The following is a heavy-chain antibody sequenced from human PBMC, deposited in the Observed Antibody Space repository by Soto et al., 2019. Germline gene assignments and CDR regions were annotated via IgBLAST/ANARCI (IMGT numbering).Heavy chain of an antibody. V-gene: IGHV6-1*01. D-gene: IGHD6-19*01. Sequence: PSQTLSLTCAISGDSVSSNSAAWNWIRQSPSRGLEWLGRTYYRSKWYNDYAVSVKSRITINPDTSKNQFSLQLNSVTPEDTAVYYCARVSGWPGNSGVPNYYFDYWGQRTLVTVSS. CDR3: ARVSGWPGNSGVPNYYFDY. J-gene: IGHJ4*02. CDR2: TYYRSKWYN. CDR1: GDSVSSNSAA.